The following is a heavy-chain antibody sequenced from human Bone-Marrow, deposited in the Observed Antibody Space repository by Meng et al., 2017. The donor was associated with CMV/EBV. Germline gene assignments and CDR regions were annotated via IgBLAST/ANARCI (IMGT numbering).Heavy chain of an antibody. Sequence: LRLSCTVSGGSISSYYWSWIRQPPGKGLEWIGYIYYSGSTNYNPSLKSRVTISVDTSKNQFSLKLSSVTAADTAVYYCARGPRVRFLEWLLPNFDYWGQGTLVTVSS. D-gene: IGHD3-3*01. CDR3: ARGPRVRFLEWLLPNFDY. V-gene: IGHV4-59*01. CDR2: IYYSGST. CDR1: GGSISSYY. J-gene: IGHJ4*02.